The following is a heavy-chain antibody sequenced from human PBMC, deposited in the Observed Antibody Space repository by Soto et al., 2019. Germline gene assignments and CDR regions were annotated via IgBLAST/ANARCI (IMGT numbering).Heavy chain of an antibody. CDR2: INSDGSFS. D-gene: IGHD2-15*01. J-gene: IGHJ6*03. Sequence: EVKLVESGGGLVQPGGSLRLSCAASGFTFSTYWMYWVRQAPGQGLVWVSRINSDGSFSRYADSVKGRLTIYRDNVKNTLYLQMNSLRVEDTAVYYCARGYCVGGSCYSLASSFYYYMDVWGKGTKVTVFS. V-gene: IGHV3-74*01. CDR1: GFTFSTYW. CDR3: ARGYCVGGSCYSLASSFYYYMDV.